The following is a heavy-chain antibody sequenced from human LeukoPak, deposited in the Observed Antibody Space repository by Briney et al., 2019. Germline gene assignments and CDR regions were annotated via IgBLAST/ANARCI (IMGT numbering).Heavy chain of an antibody. CDR1: GFTFSSYS. D-gene: IGHD1-14*01. CDR3: ATFSGAHHKTFDS. Sequence: GGSLRLSCATSGFTFSSYSMNWVRQAPGKGLEWVSSISSSSSDYKYYADSMKGRFTISRDNAKNSLYLQMNTLRAEDTAIYYCATFSGAHHKTFDSWGQGTLVTVSS. J-gene: IGHJ4*02. CDR2: ISSSSSDYK. V-gene: IGHV3-21*01.